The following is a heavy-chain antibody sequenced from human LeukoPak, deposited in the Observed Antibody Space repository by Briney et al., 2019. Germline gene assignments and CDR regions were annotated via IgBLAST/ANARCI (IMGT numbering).Heavy chain of an antibody. J-gene: IGHJ6*02. Sequence: SETLSLTCAVYGGSFSGYYWSWIRQPPGKGLEWIGEINHSGSTNYNPSLKSRVTISVDTSKNQFSLKLSSVTAADTAVYYCARGPLSPGNYYGSGSYYSDYYYYGMDVWGQGTTVTVSS. CDR3: ARGPLSPGNYYGSGSYYSDYYYYGMDV. CDR1: GGSFSGYY. V-gene: IGHV4-34*01. CDR2: INHSGST. D-gene: IGHD3-10*01.